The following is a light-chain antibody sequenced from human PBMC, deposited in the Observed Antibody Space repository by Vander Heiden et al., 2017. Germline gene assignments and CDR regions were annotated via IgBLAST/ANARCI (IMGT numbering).Light chain of an antibody. CDR2: SNS. CDR3: QSYDSSLSASV. V-gene: IGLV1-40*01. J-gene: IGLJ3*02. CDR1: SSNIGADYD. Sequence: QSVLTQPPSVSAAPGHRVTISCTGSSSNIGADYDVHWYQHLPGTAPKLLIYSNSRRPSGVPDRFSGSQSGTSASLAITGLQAEDEADYYCQSYDSSLSASVFGGGTKLTVL.